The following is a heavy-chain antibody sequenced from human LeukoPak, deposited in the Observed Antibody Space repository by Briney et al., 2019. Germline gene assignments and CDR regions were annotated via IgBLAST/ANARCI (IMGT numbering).Heavy chain of an antibody. CDR3: ARLNMVRGVKNYYYGMDV. V-gene: IGHV4-59*08. CDR2: IYYSGST. CDR1: GGSISSYY. D-gene: IGHD3-10*01. Sequence: PSETLSLTCTVPGGSISSYYWSWIRQPPGKGLEWIGYIYYSGSTNYNPSLKSRVTISVDTSKNQFSLKLSSVTAADTAVYYCARLNMVRGVKNYYYGMDVWGQGTTVTVSS. J-gene: IGHJ6*02.